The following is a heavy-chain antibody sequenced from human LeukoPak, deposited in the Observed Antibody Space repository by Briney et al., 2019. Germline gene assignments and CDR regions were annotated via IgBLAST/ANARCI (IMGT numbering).Heavy chain of an antibody. CDR1: GFTFSSYN. J-gene: IGHJ5*02. CDR3: ARTSLGWLDP. V-gene: IGHV3-7*01. Sequence: GGSLRLSCAASGFTFSSYNMNWVRQAPGKGLEWVATIDQDGRDKFSVDSVKGRFTISRDNARNSMYLQMKSLRVEDTAVYYCARTSLGWLDPWGQGALVTVSS. D-gene: IGHD7-27*01. CDR2: IDQDGRDK.